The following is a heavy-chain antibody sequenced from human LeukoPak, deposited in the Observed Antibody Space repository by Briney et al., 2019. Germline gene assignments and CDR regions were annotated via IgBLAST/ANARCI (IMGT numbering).Heavy chain of an antibody. Sequence: GASVKVSCKASGYTFTSYDINWVRQATGQGLEWMGWMNPNSGNTGYAQKFQGRVTMTRNTSISTAYMELSSLRSEDTAVYYCASRAQGSGLHYYYYGMDVWGQGTTVTVSS. CDR1: GYTFTSYD. V-gene: IGHV1-8*01. CDR2: MNPNSGNT. J-gene: IGHJ6*02. D-gene: IGHD3-10*01. CDR3: ASRAQGSGLHYYYYGMDV.